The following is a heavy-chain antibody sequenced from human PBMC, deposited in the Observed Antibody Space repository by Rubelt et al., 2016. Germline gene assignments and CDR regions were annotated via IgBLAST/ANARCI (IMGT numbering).Heavy chain of an antibody. D-gene: IGHD3-3*01. CDR2: IYHSGST. CDR3: ARVRITIFGVVIRNFDY. V-gene: IGHV4-4*02. J-gene: IGHJ4*02. Sequence: QVQLQESGPGLVKPSGTLSLTCAVSGGSISSSNWWSWVRQPPGKGLEWIGEIYHSGSTNYNPSLKGRVVISVDKSKNQFSLKLSSVTAADTAVYYCARVRITIFGVVIRNFDYWGQGTLVTVSS. CDR1: GGSISSSNW.